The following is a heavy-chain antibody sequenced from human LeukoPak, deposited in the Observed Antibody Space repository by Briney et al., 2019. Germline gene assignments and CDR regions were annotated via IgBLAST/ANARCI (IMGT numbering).Heavy chain of an antibody. D-gene: IGHD5-24*01. Sequence: LSGGSLRLSCAASGFTFTSYAMSWVRQAPGKGLEWVSVISGSGGSTYYADSVKGRFTISRDNSKNTLYLQMNSLSAEDTAVYYCAKEGSDAYISLGYFDYWGQGTLVTVSS. V-gene: IGHV3-23*01. CDR3: AKEGSDAYISLGYFDY. CDR1: GFTFTSYA. CDR2: ISGSGGST. J-gene: IGHJ4*02.